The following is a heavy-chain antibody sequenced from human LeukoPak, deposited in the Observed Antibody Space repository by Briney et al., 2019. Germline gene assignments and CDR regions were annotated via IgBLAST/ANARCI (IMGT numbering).Heavy chain of an antibody. Sequence: SETLSLTCTVSGYSISSGYYWGWIRQPPGKGLEWIGSISHSGSTYYNPSLKSRVSTSVDTSKNQFSLRLSSVTAADTAVYYCARVLLVGAILDDFDYWGQGTLVTVSS. CDR1: GYSISSGYY. J-gene: IGHJ4*02. CDR2: ISHSGST. V-gene: IGHV4-38-2*02. CDR3: ARVLLVGAILDDFDY. D-gene: IGHD1-26*01.